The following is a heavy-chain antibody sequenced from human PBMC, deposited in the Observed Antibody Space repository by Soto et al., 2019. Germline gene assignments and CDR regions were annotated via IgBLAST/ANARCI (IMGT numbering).Heavy chain of an antibody. V-gene: IGHV3-72*01. CDR3: VGERYAGFDY. D-gene: IGHD2-8*01. J-gene: IGHJ4*02. Sequence: GALRLSCTASAFSLSDQYLDWVRQAPGQGLEWVGRTVNKAFSYTTEYAAAVKGRFTISRDDSENSLYLQMTSLRTEDTAVYYRVGERYAGFDYWGQGALVTVSS. CDR1: AFSLSDQY. CDR2: TVNKAFSYTT.